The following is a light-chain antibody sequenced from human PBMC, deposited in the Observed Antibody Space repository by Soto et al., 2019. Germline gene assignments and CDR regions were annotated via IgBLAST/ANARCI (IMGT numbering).Light chain of an antibody. V-gene: IGKV3-15*01. CDR2: GAS. J-gene: IGKJ2*01. CDR1: QSVSSN. CDR3: QKYNNWPYT. Sequence: EIVMTQSPATLSVSPGERATLSCRASQSVSSNLDWYQQKPGQAPRLLIYGASTRATGIPARFSGSGSGTEFTLTISSLQSEDFAVYYCQKYNNWPYTFGQGTKLEIK.